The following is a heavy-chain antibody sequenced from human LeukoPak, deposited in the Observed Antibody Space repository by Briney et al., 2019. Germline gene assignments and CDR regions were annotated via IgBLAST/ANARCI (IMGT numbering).Heavy chain of an antibody. CDR3: ARAAGGGNSGYYYYYYMDV. CDR2: IYYSGST. J-gene: IGHJ6*03. D-gene: IGHD4-23*01. V-gene: IGHV4-59*01. CDR1: GGSISSYY. Sequence: SETLSLTCTVSGGSISSYYWSWIRQPPGKGLEWIGYIYYSGSTNYNPSLKSRVTISVDTSKNQFSLKLSSVTAADTAVYYCARAAGGGNSGYYYYYYMDVWGKGTTVTVSS.